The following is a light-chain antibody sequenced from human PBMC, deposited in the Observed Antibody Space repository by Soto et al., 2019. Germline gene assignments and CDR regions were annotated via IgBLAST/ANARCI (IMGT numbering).Light chain of an antibody. Sequence: DIQMTQSPSSLSASVGDRVTITCQASQDISNYLNWYQQKPGKAPKLLIYDASNLETGVPSRFSGSGSGTDFTFTISSLQPEDIATYYCQQYDNLPRWTFGQGTKGEIK. CDR1: QDISNY. V-gene: IGKV1-33*01. J-gene: IGKJ1*01. CDR3: QQYDNLPRWT. CDR2: DAS.